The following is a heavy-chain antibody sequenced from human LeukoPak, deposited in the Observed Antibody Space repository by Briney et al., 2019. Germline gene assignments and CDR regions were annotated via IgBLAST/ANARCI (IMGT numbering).Heavy chain of an antibody. D-gene: IGHD3-10*01. Sequence: QTGGSLRLSCAASGFTFSDYGMHWVRQAPGRGREWGAVISYDGSTKYYADSVKGRFTISRDNSKNTLYVQMNSLRVEDTAVYYCAAESGLDYWGQGTLVTVSS. CDR3: AAESGLDY. V-gene: IGHV3-30*03. J-gene: IGHJ4*02. CDR1: GFTFSDYG. CDR2: ISYDGSTK.